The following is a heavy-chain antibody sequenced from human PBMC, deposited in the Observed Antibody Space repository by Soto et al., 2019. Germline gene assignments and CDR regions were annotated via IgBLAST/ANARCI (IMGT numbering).Heavy chain of an antibody. CDR2: INAGNGNT. V-gene: IGHV1-3*05. CDR3: ARAPSWWYFDL. Sequence: QVQLVQSGAEEKKPGASVKVSCKASGYTFTSYAMHWVRQAPGQRLEWMGWINAGNGNTKYSQKFQGRVTSTRDTSASTAYMELSSLRSEDTAVYYCARAPSWWYFDLWGRGTLVTVSS. CDR1: GYTFTSYA. J-gene: IGHJ2*01.